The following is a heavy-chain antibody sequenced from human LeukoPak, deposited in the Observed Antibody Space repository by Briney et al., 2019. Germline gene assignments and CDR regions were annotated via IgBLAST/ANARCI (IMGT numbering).Heavy chain of an antibody. CDR2: VKSKTDGETT. D-gene: IGHD3-10*02. J-gene: IGHJ6*02. Sequence: AGGSLRLSCAASGFTFSQAWMTWVRQAPGKGLEWIGRVKSKTDGETTDYAAPVKGRFTISRDDSKNTLYLQMNSLKAEDTAIYYCAKDVRPGGGGMDVWGQGTTVTVSS. V-gene: IGHV3-15*01. CDR1: GFTFSQAW. CDR3: AKDVRPGGGGMDV.